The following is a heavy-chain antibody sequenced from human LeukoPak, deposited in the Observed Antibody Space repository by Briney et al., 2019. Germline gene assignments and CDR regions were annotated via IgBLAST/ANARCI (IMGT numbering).Heavy chain of an antibody. D-gene: IGHD3-10*01. CDR3: ARGGFYGHPFDF. CDR2: IYYSGTT. CDR1: GGSISDSIYY. Sequence: SETLSLTCTVSGGSISDSIYYWGWIRQPPGKGLEWIGSIYYSGTTYYSPSLESRVTISVDTSNNQVSLSLNSVTAADTAIYFCARGGFYGHPFDFGGQGTLVTVSS. J-gene: IGHJ4*02. V-gene: IGHV4-39*07.